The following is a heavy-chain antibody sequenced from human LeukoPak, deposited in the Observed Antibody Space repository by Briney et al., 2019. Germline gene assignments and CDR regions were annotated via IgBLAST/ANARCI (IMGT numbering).Heavy chain of an antibody. J-gene: IGHJ4*02. CDR1: GFTFSSYA. CDR2: ICGNNNGT. V-gene: IGHV3-23*01. CDR3: AKGGGGGCASRLAD. D-gene: IGHD2-15*01. Sequence: GGSLRLSCAASGFTFSSYAMSWVRQAPGKGLEWVSSICGNNNGTYYADSVKGRFTISRDNSKNTLYLEMNSLRAEDTAVYYCAKGGGGGCASRLADWGQGTRVTVSS.